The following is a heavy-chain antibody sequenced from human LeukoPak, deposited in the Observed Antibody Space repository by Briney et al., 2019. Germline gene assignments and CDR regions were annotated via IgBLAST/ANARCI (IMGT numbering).Heavy chain of an antibody. CDR3: ARTKPRGWDIAVADDFDY. CDR1: GYTFTSYG. Sequence: ASVKVSCKASGYTFTSYGISWVRQAPGQGLEWMGWISAYNGNTNYAQKLQGRVTMTTDTSTGTAYMELRSLRSDDTAVYHCARTKPRGWDIAVADDFDYWGQGTLVTVSS. J-gene: IGHJ4*02. D-gene: IGHD6-19*01. CDR2: ISAYNGNT. V-gene: IGHV1-18*04.